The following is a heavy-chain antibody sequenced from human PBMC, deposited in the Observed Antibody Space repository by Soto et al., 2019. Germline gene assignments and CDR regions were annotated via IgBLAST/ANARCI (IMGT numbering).Heavy chain of an antibody. Sequence: LRLSCAASGFIFSSYAMSWVRQAPGKGLEWVSGISDSGEYAYYADSVKGRFSISRDNSKNTLYLQMNSLRDDDAAVYYCAKTARMTRPRGEFDYWGQGTLVTVSS. J-gene: IGHJ4*02. CDR3: AKTARMTRPRGEFDY. D-gene: IGHD3-10*01. CDR1: GFIFSSYA. CDR2: ISDSGEYA. V-gene: IGHV3-23*01.